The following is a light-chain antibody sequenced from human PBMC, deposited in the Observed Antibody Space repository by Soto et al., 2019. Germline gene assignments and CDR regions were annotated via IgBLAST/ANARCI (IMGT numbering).Light chain of an antibody. CDR3: QQRSNWLPIT. CDR2: DAS. J-gene: IGKJ5*01. Sequence: IVLTQSKGTLSFSPGERATLSCRASQSVSSYLAWYQQKPGQAPRLLIYDASNRATGIPARFSGSGSGTDFTLTISSLEPEDFAVYYCQQRSNWLPITFGQGTRLEIK. V-gene: IGKV3-11*01. CDR1: QSVSSY.